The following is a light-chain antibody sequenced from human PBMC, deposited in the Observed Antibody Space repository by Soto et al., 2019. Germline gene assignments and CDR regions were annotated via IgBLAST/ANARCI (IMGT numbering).Light chain of an antibody. Sequence: EIVLTQSPGTLYLSPGERATLSCRASQSVSSGYLAWYQQKPGQAPRLLLFGASNRTTGIPDRFSGSGSGTGFPLTISRLEPEDFAVYSCQQYGSSPYTFGQGTKLEI. CDR1: QSVSSGY. CDR2: GAS. CDR3: QQYGSSPYT. V-gene: IGKV3-20*01. J-gene: IGKJ2*01.